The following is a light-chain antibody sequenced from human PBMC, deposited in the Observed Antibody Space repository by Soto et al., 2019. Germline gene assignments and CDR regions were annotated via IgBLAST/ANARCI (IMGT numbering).Light chain of an antibody. J-gene: IGLJ2*01. Sequence: QSALTQPASVSGSPGQSITISCTGTSDDIGDYNYVSWYQQHPGEVPKLIIYEVSARPSGVSSRFSGSKSANTASLTITGLQAEDEADYYCSSYRTMSSLVFGGGTKLTVL. CDR1: SDDIGDYNY. CDR2: EVS. CDR3: SSYRTMSSLV. V-gene: IGLV2-14*01.